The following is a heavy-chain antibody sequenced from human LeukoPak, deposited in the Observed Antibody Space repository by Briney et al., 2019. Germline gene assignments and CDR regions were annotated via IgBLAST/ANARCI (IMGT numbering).Heavy chain of an antibody. CDR1: GFSFNNYG. Sequence: GGSLRLSCAAPGFSFNNYGMHWIRQAPAKGLEWVAFIRYNGINQYYADSVKGRVSNSRDNTKNTQYLQMNNLKGDETGVYYFAKNSAFYYTDTWGKGTTVTISS. D-gene: IGHD2/OR15-2a*01. J-gene: IGHJ6*03. CDR3: AKNSAFYYTDT. CDR2: IRYNGINQ. V-gene: IGHV3-30*02.